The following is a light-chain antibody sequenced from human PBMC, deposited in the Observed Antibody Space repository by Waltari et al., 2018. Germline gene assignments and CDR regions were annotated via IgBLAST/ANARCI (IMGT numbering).Light chain of an antibody. V-gene: IGLV2-11*01. Sequence: QSALTQPRSVSGSPGQSVTLSCTGTSSDVGRYNYVSWYQQHPGRAPKLMIFDVNKRPSGVPDRFSGSKSGNTASLTISGLQADDEADYYCSSYAGSHWVFGAGTKLTVL. CDR1: SSDVGRYNY. J-gene: IGLJ3*02. CDR3: SSYAGSHWV. CDR2: DVN.